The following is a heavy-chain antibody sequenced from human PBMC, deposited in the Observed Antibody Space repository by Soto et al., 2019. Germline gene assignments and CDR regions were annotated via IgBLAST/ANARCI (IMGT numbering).Heavy chain of an antibody. CDR3: ARFGGYSGYDSLDY. CDR2: INAGNGNT. J-gene: IGHJ4*02. CDR1: GYTFTSYG. Sequence: ASVKVSCKASGYTFTSYGISWARQAPGQGLEWMGWINAGNGNTKYSQKFQGRVTITRDTSASTAYMELSSLRSEDTAVYYCARFGGYSGYDSLDYWGQGTLVTVSS. D-gene: IGHD5-12*01. V-gene: IGHV1-3*01.